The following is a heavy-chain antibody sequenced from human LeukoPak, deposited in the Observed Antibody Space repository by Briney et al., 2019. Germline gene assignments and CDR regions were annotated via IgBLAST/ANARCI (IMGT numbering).Heavy chain of an antibody. V-gene: IGHV3-7*04. D-gene: IGHD4-23*01. CDR2: INPDGVAK. J-gene: IGHJ4*02. CDR1: GCTFRSYW. Sequence: GGSLRLSCATSGCTFRSYWMTWVRQAPGRGLEWVANINPDGVAKYYVDSVRGRFTISRDNAENSLYLQMNSLRADDMAVYYCARALESGNSDAGYWGQGTLVTVSS. CDR3: ARALESGNSDAGY.